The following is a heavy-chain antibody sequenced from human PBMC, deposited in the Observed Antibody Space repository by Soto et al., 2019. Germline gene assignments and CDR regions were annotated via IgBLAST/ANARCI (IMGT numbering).Heavy chain of an antibody. CDR2: IYWDDDK. V-gene: IGHV2-5*02. J-gene: IGHJ6*02. CDR3: AHSRGRGHYYGVDV. Sequence: SGPTLLNPTQTLTRTFTFSGFSLSTSGLGVGWIRQPPGKALEWLALIYWDDDKRYSPSLKSRLTITKDTSKNQVVLTMTNMEPVDTATYYCAHSRGRGHYYGVDVWGQGTTVTVS. CDR1: GFSLSTSGLG. D-gene: IGHD3-10*01.